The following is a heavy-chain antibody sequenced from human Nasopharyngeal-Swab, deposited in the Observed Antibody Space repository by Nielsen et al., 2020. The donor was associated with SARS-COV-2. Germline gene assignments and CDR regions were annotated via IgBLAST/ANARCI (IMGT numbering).Heavy chain of an antibody. CDR3: ARVGTFYYDSSGHLNYYYYSTWTS. D-gene: IGHD3-22*01. CDR2: IYYSGST. V-gene: IGHV4-59*01. Sequence: WIRQPPGKGLEWIGYIYYSGSTNYNPSLKSRVTISVDTSKNQFSLKLSSVTAADTAVYYCARVGTFYYDSSGHLNYYYYSTWTSGAKGPRSPSP. J-gene: IGHJ6*03.